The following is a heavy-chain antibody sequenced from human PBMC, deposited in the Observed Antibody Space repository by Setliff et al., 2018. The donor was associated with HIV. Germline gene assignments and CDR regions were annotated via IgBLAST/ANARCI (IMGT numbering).Heavy chain of an antibody. Sequence: SETLSLTCSVSGVSITTDGYFWSWIRHYPGKGLEWIGYMYHTGNTYSNPSLASRLVMSLDPSKNQFSLKLNSMTAADTAMSYCAGGRYFRDISDSRFDFWGQGMLVTVSS. J-gene: IGHJ4*02. CDR2: MYHTGNT. CDR1: GVSITTDGYF. D-gene: IGHD2-21*02. V-gene: IGHV4-31*03. CDR3: AGGRYFRDISDSRFDF.